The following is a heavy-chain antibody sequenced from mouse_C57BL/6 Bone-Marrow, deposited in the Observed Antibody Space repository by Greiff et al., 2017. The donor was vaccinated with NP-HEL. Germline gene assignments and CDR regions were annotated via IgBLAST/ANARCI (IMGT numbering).Heavy chain of an antibody. CDR1: GYTFTSYW. J-gene: IGHJ1*03. V-gene: IGHV1-64*01. CDR2: IHPNSGST. Sequence: QVQLKQPGAELVKPGASVKLSCKASGYTFTSYWMHWVKQRPGQGLEWIGMIHPNSGSTNYNEKFKSKATLTVDKSSSTAYMQLSSLTSEDSAVYYCARWGIYYYGILYFDVWGTGTTVTVSS. D-gene: IGHD1-1*01. CDR3: ARWGIYYYGILYFDV.